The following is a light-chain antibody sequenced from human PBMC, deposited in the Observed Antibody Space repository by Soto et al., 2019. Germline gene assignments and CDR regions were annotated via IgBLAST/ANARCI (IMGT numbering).Light chain of an antibody. V-gene: IGLV1-44*01. CDR3: AAWDASLRAVV. Sequence: QSVLTQSPSESATPGQRVTISCSGSGSNIGTHAVNWYQQVPGTAPTLLIFRNHQRPSGVPDRFSGSKSGTSASLAISGPQSEYYADYYCAAWDASLRAVVFAGGTKLTVL. J-gene: IGLJ2*01. CDR2: RNH. CDR1: GSNIGTHA.